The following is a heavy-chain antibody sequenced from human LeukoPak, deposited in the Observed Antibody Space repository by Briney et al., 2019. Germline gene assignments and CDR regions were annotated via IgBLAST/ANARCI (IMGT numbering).Heavy chain of an antibody. D-gene: IGHD6-19*01. CDR2: ISAYNGNT. V-gene: IGHV1-18*01. CDR1: GYTFTSYG. J-gene: IGHJ3*02. Sequence: ASVKVSCKASGYTFTSYGISWVRQAPGQGLEWMGWISAYNGNTKYAQKLQGRVTMTTDTSTSTAYMELRSLRSDDTAVYYCARVGIYSSGWYYAFDIWGQGTMVTVSS. CDR3: ARVGIYSSGWYYAFDI.